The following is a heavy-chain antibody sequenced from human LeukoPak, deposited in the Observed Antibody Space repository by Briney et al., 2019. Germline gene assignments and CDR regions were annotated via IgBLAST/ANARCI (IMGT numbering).Heavy chain of an antibody. CDR2: ISWNSGSI. J-gene: IGHJ3*02. D-gene: IGHD3-10*01. CDR3: AKGVRITMVRGAFDI. CDR1: GFTFSSYW. Sequence: GGSLRLSCAASGFTFSSYWMSWVRQAPGKGLEWVSGISWNSGSIAYADSVKGRFTISRDNAKDSLYLQMNSLRAEDTALYYCAKGVRITMVRGAFDIWGQGTMVTVSS. V-gene: IGHV3-9*01.